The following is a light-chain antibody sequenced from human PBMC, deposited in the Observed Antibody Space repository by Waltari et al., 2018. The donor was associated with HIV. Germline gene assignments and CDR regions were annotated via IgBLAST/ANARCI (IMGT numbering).Light chain of an antibody. CDR3: QAWDSHNVI. V-gene: IGLV3-1*01. Sequence: SYELTQPPSVSVSPGQPAIIPCSGDKLGDKYASWYQQRPGQSPVLVSYEDVKRPSGIPERFSGSNSGNTATLTISGTQAMDESDYYCQAWDSHNVIFGGGTKLTVL. CDR1: KLGDKY. J-gene: IGLJ2*01. CDR2: EDV.